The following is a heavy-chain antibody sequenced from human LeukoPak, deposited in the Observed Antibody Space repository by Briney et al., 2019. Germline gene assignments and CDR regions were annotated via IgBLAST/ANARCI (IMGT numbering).Heavy chain of an antibody. CDR2: IYHSVT. CDR3: ARSACSSTDCPNSDI. Sequence: SETLSLTCAVSGYSISSGYYWGWIRQPPGKGLEWIGNIYHSVTYYHPSLKSRVTISVDTSKNQFSLKLRSVTAADTAVYYCARSACSSTDCPNSDIWGQGTLVTVSA. V-gene: IGHV4-38-2*01. D-gene: IGHD2-2*01. CDR1: GYSISSGYY. J-gene: IGHJ4*02.